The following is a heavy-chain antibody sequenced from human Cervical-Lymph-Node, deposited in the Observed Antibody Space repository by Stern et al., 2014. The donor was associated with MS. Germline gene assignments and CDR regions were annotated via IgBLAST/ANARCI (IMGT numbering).Heavy chain of an antibody. CDR2: IIPILETT. J-gene: IGHJ2*01. V-gene: IGHV1-69*11. CDR1: GGTFSSYA. D-gene: IGHD6-6*01. CDR3: ASGDRSSWYFDL. Sequence: QDQLVQSGAEVKKPGSSVKVSCKASGGTFSSYALGWVRQAPGQGLEWMGGIIPILETTNYAQKFQGRVKITEDESTTTAYMELSSLRSDDTAVYYCASGDRSSWYFDLWGRGTLVTVSS.